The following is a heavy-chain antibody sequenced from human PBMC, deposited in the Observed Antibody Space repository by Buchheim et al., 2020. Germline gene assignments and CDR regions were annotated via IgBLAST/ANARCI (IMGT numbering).Heavy chain of an antibody. Sequence: QVQLQESGPGLVKPSETLSLTCTVSGGFISNYFWSWIRQPPGKGLEWIGRIYTSGSTNYNPSLKSRVTMSVDTSKNQFSLKLSSVTAADTAVYYCARDLRFLEWLPSYGMDVWGQGTT. CDR2: IYTSGST. D-gene: IGHD3-3*01. J-gene: IGHJ6*02. CDR1: GGFISNYF. CDR3: ARDLRFLEWLPSYGMDV. V-gene: IGHV4-4*07.